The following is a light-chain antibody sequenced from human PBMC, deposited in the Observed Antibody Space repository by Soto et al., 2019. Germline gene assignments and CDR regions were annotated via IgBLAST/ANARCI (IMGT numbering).Light chain of an antibody. V-gene: IGKV4-1*01. J-gene: IGKJ3*01. CDR3: QQYYTTPLT. CDR2: WAS. CDR1: QSVLHTSDNRNY. Sequence: DIVMNQSPDYLAVSLGERATINCKYSQSVLHTSDNRNYLAWYQQKPGQPPKLLIDWASTREFGVPDRFSGGGSGTDFTLTISTLQAEDVAVYYCQQYYTTPLTFGPGTKVDIK.